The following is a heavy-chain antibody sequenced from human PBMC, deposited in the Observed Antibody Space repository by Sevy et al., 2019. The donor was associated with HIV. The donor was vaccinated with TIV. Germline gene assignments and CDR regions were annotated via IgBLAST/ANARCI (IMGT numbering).Heavy chain of an antibody. D-gene: IGHD2-8*01. CDR2: LSFGCGEI. CDR1: GFTFSKYS. V-gene: IGHV3-23*01. J-gene: IGHJ4*02. CDR3: AREGCTKPHDY. Sequence: GGSLRLSCAASGFTFSKYSMSWVRQPPGKGLEWVSTLSFGCGEINYADSVKGRFTISRDNSMSSVYLQMNNLGPGDTAVYYCAREGCTKPHDYWGQGTLVTVSS.